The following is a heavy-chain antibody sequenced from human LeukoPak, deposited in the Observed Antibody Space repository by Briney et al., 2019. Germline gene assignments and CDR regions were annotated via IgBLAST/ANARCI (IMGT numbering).Heavy chain of an antibody. CDR2: ISGSGGST. CDR1: GFTFSSYA. CDR3: ARGSDYYDSSGKTYYYYYYMDV. J-gene: IGHJ6*03. D-gene: IGHD3-22*01. Sequence: GGSLRLSCAASGFTFSSYAMSWVRQAPGKGLEWVSAISGSGGSTYYADSVKGRFTISRDNSKNSLYLQMNSLRAEDTAVYYCARGSDYYDSSGKTYYYYYYMDVWGKGTTVTVSS. V-gene: IGHV3-23*01.